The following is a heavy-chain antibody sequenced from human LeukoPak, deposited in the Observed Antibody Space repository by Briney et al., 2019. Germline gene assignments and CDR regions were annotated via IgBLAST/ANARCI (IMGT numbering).Heavy chain of an antibody. V-gene: IGHV1-2*02. CDR1: GYTFTGYY. CDR3: AASRGSSTDAFDI. CDR2: INPNSGGT. J-gene: IGHJ3*02. Sequence: ASVKVSCKASGYTFTGYYMHWVRQAPGQGLEWMGWINPNSGGTNYAQKFQGRVTMTRDTSISTAYMELSSLRSEDTAVYYCAASRGSSTDAFDIWGQGTMVTVSS. D-gene: IGHD1-26*01.